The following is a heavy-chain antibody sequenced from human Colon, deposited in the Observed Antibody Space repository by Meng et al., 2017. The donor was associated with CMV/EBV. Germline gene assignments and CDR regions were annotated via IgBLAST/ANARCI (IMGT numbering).Heavy chain of an antibody. V-gene: IGHV2-5*01. CDR1: TGSGLR. Sequence: TGSGLRVGWVRQPPGKPLEWLAFLNWKDDKSYSPSLKHRLSISRDASKNEVVLTMTNMEPADTATYYCVHRTGLGYCTTACPGFDPWGQGILVTVSS. CDR3: VHRTGLGYCTTACPGFDP. J-gene: IGHJ5*02. D-gene: IGHD2-2*03. CDR2: LNWKDDK.